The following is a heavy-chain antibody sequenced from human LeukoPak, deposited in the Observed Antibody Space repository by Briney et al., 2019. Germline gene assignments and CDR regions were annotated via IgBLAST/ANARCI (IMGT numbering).Heavy chain of an antibody. CDR1: GYTFTSYY. Sequence: ASVKVSCKASGYTFTSYYMHWVRQAPGQGLEWMGIINPSGGSTSYAQKFQGRVTMTRNTSISTAYMELSSLRSEDTAVYYCARVSSSGWYSLRVWGQGTLVTVSS. V-gene: IGHV1-46*01. CDR2: INPSGGST. J-gene: IGHJ4*02. D-gene: IGHD6-19*01. CDR3: ARVSSSGWYSLRV.